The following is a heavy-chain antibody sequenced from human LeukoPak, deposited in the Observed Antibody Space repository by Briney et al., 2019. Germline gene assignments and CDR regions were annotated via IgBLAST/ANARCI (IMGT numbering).Heavy chain of an antibody. D-gene: IGHD2-2*01. J-gene: IGHJ3*02. CDR3: ASYTTSRYCSSTSCYRAFDI. Sequence: SETLSLTCTVSGGSISSYYWSWIRQPPGEGLEWIGYIYYSGSTNYNPSLKSRVTISVDTSKNQFSLKLSYVTAADTAVYYCASYTTSRYCSSTSCYRAFDIWGQGTMVTVSS. CDR2: IYYSGST. CDR1: GGSISSYY. V-gene: IGHV4-59*01.